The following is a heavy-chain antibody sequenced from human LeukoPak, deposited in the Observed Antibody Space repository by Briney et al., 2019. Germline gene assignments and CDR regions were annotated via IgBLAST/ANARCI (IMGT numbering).Heavy chain of an antibody. J-gene: IGHJ4*02. V-gene: IGHV3-23*01. CDR1: GFSFSSYA. D-gene: IGHD3-22*01. Sequence: PGGSLRLSCAASGFSFSSYAMSWVRQAPEKGLGWVSAISGSGGSTFYADSVKGRFTISRDNSKNTLYLQMNSLRAEDTAVYYCAKSNYFDSGGYYFFDYWGQGTLVTVSS. CDR3: AKSNYFDSGGYYFFDY. CDR2: ISGSGGST.